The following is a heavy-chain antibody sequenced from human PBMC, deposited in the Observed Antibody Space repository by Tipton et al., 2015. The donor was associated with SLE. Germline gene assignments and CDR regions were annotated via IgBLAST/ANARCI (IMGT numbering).Heavy chain of an antibody. Sequence: SLRLSCEASGFTFSTYSMNWVRQAPGKGLEWVSSISSTRSYIYYADSVKGRFTISRDNSKNTLYLQMNSLRAEDTAVYYCAKEERIFGVVTNWGQGTLVTVSS. D-gene: IGHD3-3*01. CDR1: GFTFSTYS. CDR2: ISSTRSYI. V-gene: IGHV3-21*01. J-gene: IGHJ4*02. CDR3: AKEERIFGVVTN.